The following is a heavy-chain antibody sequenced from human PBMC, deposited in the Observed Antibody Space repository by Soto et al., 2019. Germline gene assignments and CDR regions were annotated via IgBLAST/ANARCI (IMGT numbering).Heavy chain of an antibody. CDR1: GFTFSSYA. CDR3: ARRGSGSYYDY. CDR2: ISGSGGST. V-gene: IGHV3-23*01. D-gene: IGHD1-26*01. Sequence: EVQLLESGGGLVQPGGSLRLSCAASGFTFSSYAMRWVRQAPGKGLEWVSAISGSGGSTYYADSVKGRFSISRDNSKNTLYLQMNSLRAEDTAVYYCARRGSGSYYDYWGQGTLVTVSS. J-gene: IGHJ4*02.